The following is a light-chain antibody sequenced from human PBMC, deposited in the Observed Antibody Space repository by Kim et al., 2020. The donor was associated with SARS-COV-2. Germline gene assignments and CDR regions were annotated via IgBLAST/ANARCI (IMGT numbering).Light chain of an antibody. CDR3: SSYTSSSTLI. CDR2: EVS. CDR1: SSDVGSYNR. J-gene: IGLJ2*01. Sequence: QSALTQPPSVSGSPGQSVTISCTGTSSDVGSYNRVSWYQQPPGTAPKLIIYEVSDRPSGVPHRFSGSKSGNTASLTISWLQTADEADYYCSSYTSSSTLIFGGGTKVTVL. V-gene: IGLV2-18*02.